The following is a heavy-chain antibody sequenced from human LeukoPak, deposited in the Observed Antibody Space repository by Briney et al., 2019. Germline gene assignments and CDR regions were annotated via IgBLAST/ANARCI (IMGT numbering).Heavy chain of an antibody. Sequence: GGSLRLSCSASGFTFSSYGMHWVRQAPGKGLVWVAFIRYDGSDKYYAESVKGRFTISRDNSKNTLYLQMNSLRAEDTAVYYCARTWNYDFWSGPGDYWGQGTLVTVSS. V-gene: IGHV3-30*02. CDR1: GFTFSSYG. CDR3: ARTWNYDFWSGPGDY. CDR2: IRYDGSDK. D-gene: IGHD3-3*01. J-gene: IGHJ4*02.